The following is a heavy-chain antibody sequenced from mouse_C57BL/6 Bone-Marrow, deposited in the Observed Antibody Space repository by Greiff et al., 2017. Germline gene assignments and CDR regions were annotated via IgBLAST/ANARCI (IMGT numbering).Heavy chain of an antibody. CDR2: IDPSDSYT. CDR1: GYTFTSYW. V-gene: IGHV1-69*01. CDR3: ARSGYGSCWFAY. D-gene: IGHD1-1*01. J-gene: IGHJ3*01. Sequence: QVHVKQPGAELVMPGASVKLSCKASGYTFTSYWMHWVKQRPGQGLEWIGEIDPSDSYTNYNQKFKGKSTLTVDKSSSTAYMQLSSLTSEDSAVYYCARSGYGSCWFAYWGQGTLVTVSA.